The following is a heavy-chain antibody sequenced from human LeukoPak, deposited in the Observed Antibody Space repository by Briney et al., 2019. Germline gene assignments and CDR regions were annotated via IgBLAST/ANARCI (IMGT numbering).Heavy chain of an antibody. CDR1: GVRFSIYT. D-gene: IGHD5-24*01. CDR2: IFGSGYNT. Sequence: GGSLRLSCAASGVRFSIYTMSWVRQAPGKGLEWVAGIFGSGYNTYYADSVKGRFTISRDNSKNTLYLQMNSLRVEDTAIYYCARDLLQGDGYWDIDSWGQGTLVSVSS. V-gene: IGHV3-23*01. J-gene: IGHJ4*02. CDR3: ARDLLQGDGYWDIDS.